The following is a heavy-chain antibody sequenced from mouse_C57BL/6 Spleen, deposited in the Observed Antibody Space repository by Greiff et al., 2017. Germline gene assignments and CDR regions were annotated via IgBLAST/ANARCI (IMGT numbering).Heavy chain of an antibody. V-gene: IGHV1-76*01. D-gene: IGHD1-1*01. CDR1: GYTFTDYY. Sequence: QVQLQQSGAELVRPGASVKLSCKASGYTFTDYYINWVKQRPGQGLEWIARIYPGSGNTYYNEKFKGKATLTAEKSSRTAYMQLSSLTSEDSAVYFCARERDYGSSYVFDYWGQGTTLTVSA. CDR2: IYPGSGNT. J-gene: IGHJ2*01. CDR3: ARERDYGSSYVFDY.